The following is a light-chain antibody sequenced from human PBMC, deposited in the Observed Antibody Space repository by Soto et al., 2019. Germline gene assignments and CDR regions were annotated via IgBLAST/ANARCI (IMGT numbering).Light chain of an antibody. J-gene: IGLJ3*02. V-gene: IGLV2-8*01. CDR2: DVS. CDR3: TSDVGGNSWV. CDR1: SSDVGAYTY. Sequence: QSALTQPPSASGSPGQSVTISCTGTSSDVGAYTYVSWYQQYPGKAPKLMIYDVSKRPSGVPDRFSGSKSGNTPSLTVSGLPAEDEADYYCTSDVGGNSWVFGGGTKLTVL.